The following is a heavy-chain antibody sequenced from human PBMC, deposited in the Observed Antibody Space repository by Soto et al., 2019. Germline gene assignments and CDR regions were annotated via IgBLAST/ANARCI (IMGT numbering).Heavy chain of an antibody. CDR1: DGSFSSGSYY. Sequence: SETLSRTWTVSDGSFSSGSYYWTGVRQPPGKGLEWIGYIYSSGSTLYNPSLKSRVIISADTSMNQFSLKLSSVTAADTAVYYCARDSLALFDSWGQGTLVTVSS. J-gene: IGHJ4*02. CDR2: IYSSGST. CDR3: ARDSLALFDS. V-gene: IGHV4-61*01. D-gene: IGHD5-12*01.